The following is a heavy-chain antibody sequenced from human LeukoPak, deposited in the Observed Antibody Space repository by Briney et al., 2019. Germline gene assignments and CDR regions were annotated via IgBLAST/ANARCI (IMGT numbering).Heavy chain of an antibody. Sequence: GGSLRLSCAASGFTFSSYAMSWVRQAPGKGLEWVSAISGSGGSTYYADSVKGRFTISRDNSKNTLYLQMNSLRAEDTAVYYCAQIDFWSSYYPDYWGQGTLVTVSS. CDR3: AQIDFWSSYYPDY. V-gene: IGHV3-23*01. D-gene: IGHD3-3*01. CDR1: GFTFSSYA. CDR2: ISGSGGST. J-gene: IGHJ4*02.